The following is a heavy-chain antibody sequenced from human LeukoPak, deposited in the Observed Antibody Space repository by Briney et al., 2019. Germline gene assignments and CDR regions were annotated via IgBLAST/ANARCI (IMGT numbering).Heavy chain of an antibody. J-gene: IGHJ5*02. CDR1: GRSISSGSYY. V-gene: IGHV4-61*02. CDR2: IYTSGST. Sequence: SETLSLICSVSGRSISSGSYYWSWIWQPAGKGLEWIGRIYTSGSTNYHPSLKSRVIISVDTSKNQFSLKLSSVTAADTAVYNCARAGSGLPRGSGRYDFWDPWGQGTLVTVSS. D-gene: IGHD3-3*01. CDR3: ARAGSGLPRGSGRYDFWDP.